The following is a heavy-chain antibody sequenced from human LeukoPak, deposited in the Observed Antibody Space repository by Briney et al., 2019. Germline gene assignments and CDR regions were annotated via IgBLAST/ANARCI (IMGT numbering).Heavy chain of an antibody. CDR1: GFTFSRYT. CDR3: ARHNRYCSGDTCYFGDYYYYYMDV. J-gene: IGHJ6*03. V-gene: IGHV3-30*04. CDR2: ISLDGNNE. Sequence: PGRSLRLSCAASGFTFSRYTLNWARQAPGKGLEWVSIISLDGNNEYYADSVKGRFTISRDNSKNTVYLQMNSMRAEDTAVYYCARHNRYCSGDTCYFGDYYYYYMDVWGKGTTVTVSS. D-gene: IGHD2-15*01.